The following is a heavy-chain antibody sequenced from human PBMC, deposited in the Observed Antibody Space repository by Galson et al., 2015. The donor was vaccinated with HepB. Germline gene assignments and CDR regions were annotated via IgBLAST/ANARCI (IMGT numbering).Heavy chain of an antibody. V-gene: IGHV2-5*02. CDR1: GFSLSTNGLG. Sequence: PALVNPTQTLPLTCTFPGFSLSTNGLGVGWIRQPPVKALECIARVYWDDAKRYSPSLRSGLTITKDTSKNQVVLTMTNMDPVDTATYYCAHRQDYGSGSYQAFDIWGPGTMVTVSS. CDR3: AHRQDYGSGSYQAFDI. CDR2: VYWDDAK. J-gene: IGHJ3*02. D-gene: IGHD3-10*01.